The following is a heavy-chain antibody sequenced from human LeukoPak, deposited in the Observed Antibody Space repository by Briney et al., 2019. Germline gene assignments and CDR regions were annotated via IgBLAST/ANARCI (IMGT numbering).Heavy chain of an antibody. V-gene: IGHV3-30*04. CDR3: ARWITMIVVGSYYFDY. CDR1: GFTFSSYA. CDR2: ISYDGSNK. Sequence: GSLRLSCAASGFTFSSYAMHWVRQAPGKGLEWVAVISYDGSNKYYADSVKGRFTISRDNSKNTLYLQMNSLRAEDTAVYYCARWITMIVVGSYYFDYWGQGTLVTVSS. J-gene: IGHJ4*02. D-gene: IGHD3-22*01.